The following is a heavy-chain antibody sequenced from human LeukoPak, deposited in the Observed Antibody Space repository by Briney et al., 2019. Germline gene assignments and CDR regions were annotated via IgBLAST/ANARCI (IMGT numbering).Heavy chain of an antibody. D-gene: IGHD3-22*01. V-gene: IGHV3-23*01. Sequence: GGSLRLSCAASGFTFSSYAMSWVRQAPGKGRMWVSAISGSGGSTYYANAVKGRFTISRDNSKNTLYLQMNSLRAEDTAVYYCAKAQEGVIVGVMGDLYFDYWGQGTLVTVSS. CDR3: AKAQEGVIVGVMGDLYFDY. J-gene: IGHJ4*02. CDR2: ISGSGGST. CDR1: GFTFSSYA.